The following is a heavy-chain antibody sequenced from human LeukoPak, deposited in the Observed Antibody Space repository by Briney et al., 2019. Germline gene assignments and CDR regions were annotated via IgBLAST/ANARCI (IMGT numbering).Heavy chain of an antibody. Sequence: ASLKVSCKASGYTFTGYYMHWVRPAPAQGLEWMGRINPNSVGTNYAQKFQGRVTLSRETSLSTAYMGLSRLRSDDTAVYYCARDRSVGSGWYGGYGYWGQGTLVTVSS. V-gene: IGHV1-2*06. D-gene: IGHD6-19*01. CDR3: ARDRSVGSGWYGGYGY. J-gene: IGHJ4*02. CDR1: GYTFTGYY. CDR2: INPNSVGT.